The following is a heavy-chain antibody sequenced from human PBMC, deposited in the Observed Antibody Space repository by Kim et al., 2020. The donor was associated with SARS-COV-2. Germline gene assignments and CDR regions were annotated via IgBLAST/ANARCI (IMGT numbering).Heavy chain of an antibody. V-gene: IGHV3-15*01. Sequence: GGSLRLSCAASGFTFSNAWMSWVRQAPGKGLEWVGRIKSKTDGGTTDYAAPVKGRFTISRDDSKNTLYLQMNSLKTEDTAVYYCTTEHLTLLWFGERAYYMDVWGKGTTVTVSS. J-gene: IGHJ6*03. CDR3: TTEHLTLLWFGERAYYMDV. CDR2: IKSKTDGGTT. CDR1: GFTFSNAW. D-gene: IGHD3-10*01.